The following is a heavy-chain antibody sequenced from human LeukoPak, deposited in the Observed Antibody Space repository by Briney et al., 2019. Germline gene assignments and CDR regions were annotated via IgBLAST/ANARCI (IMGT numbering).Heavy chain of an antibody. CDR1: GYTVETGYY. Sequence: SETLSLTCTVSGYTVETGYYWAWLRQPPGKGLEWIGSIYRSATTYYNPSLKSRVLISMDMSKNEVSLSLTSVTAADTAVYYCAREWATYHNWYDPWGQGTLVTVSS. J-gene: IGHJ5*02. CDR2: IYRSATT. D-gene: IGHD1-26*01. CDR3: AREWATYHNWYDP. V-gene: IGHV4-38-2*02.